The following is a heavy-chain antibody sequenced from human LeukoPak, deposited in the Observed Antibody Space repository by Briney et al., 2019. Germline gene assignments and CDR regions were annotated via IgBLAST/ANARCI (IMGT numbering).Heavy chain of an antibody. J-gene: IGHJ4*02. D-gene: IGHD3-10*01. CDR1: GDSMSSYY. CDR2: ISSIGGT. CDR3: ARGREGYYGTGSYGY. V-gene: IGHV4-59*12. Sequence: PSETLSLTCTVSGDSMSSYYWTWIRQPPGKGLEWIGYISSIGGTNSNPTLRSRVSISLDTAKNQFYLNVESVTAADTAVYYCARGREGYYGTGSYGYWGEGTLVTVSS.